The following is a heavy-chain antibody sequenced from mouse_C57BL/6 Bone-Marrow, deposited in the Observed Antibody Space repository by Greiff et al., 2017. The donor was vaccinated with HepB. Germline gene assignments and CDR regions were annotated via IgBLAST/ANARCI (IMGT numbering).Heavy chain of an antibody. V-gene: IGHV3-6*01. CDR3: AREDSNPFAY. CDR1: GYSITSGYY. D-gene: IGHD2-5*01. J-gene: IGHJ3*01. Sequence: VQLKESGPGLVKPSQSLSLTCSVTGYSITSGYYWNWIRQFPGNKLEWMGYISYDGSNNYNPSLKNRISITRDTSKNQFFLKLNSVTTEDTATYYCAREDSNPFAYWGQGTLVTVSA. CDR2: ISYDGSN.